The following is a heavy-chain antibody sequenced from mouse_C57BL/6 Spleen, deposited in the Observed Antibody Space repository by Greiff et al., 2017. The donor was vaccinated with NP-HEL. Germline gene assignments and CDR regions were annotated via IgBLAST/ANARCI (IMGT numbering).Heavy chain of an antibody. D-gene: IGHD1-1*01. CDR2: ISYDGSN. J-gene: IGHJ4*01. Sequence: ESGPGLVKPSQSLSLTCSVTGYSITSGYYWNWIRQFPGNKLEWMGYISYDGSNNYNPSLKNRISITRDTSKNQFFLKLNSVTTEDTATYYCARRLTTVVATNAMDYWGQGTSVTVSS. V-gene: IGHV3-6*01. CDR3: ARRLTTVVATNAMDY. CDR1: GYSITSGYY.